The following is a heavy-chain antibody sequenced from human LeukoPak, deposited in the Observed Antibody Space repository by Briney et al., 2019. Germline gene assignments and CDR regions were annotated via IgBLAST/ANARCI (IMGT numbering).Heavy chain of an antibody. CDR1: GGSISSSSYY. Sequence: SETLSLTCTVSGGSISSSSYYWGWIRQPPGKGLEWIGSIYYSGSTYYNPSLKSRVTISVGTSKNQFSLKLSSVTAADTAVYYCARARGFYYYYGMDVWGQGTTVTVSS. D-gene: IGHD3-22*01. CDR2: IYYSGST. V-gene: IGHV4-39*01. CDR3: ARARGFYYYYGMDV. J-gene: IGHJ6*02.